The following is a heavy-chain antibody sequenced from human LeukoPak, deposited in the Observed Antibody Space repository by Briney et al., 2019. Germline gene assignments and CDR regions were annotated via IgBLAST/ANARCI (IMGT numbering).Heavy chain of an antibody. CDR3: ARDHLVVGFGY. Sequence: GSLRLSCAASGFTFSSYSMNWVRQAPGKGLGWVSSISSSSSYIYYADSVKGRFTISRDNAKNSLYLQMNSLRAEDTAVYYCARDHLVVGFGYWGQGTLVTVSS. J-gene: IGHJ4*02. CDR1: GFTFSSYS. CDR2: ISSSSSYI. D-gene: IGHD2-15*01. V-gene: IGHV3-21*01.